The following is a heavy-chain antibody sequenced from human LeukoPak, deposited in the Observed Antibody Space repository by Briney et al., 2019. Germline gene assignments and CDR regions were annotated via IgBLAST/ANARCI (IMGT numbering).Heavy chain of an antibody. CDR3: ASGGYCSSTSCYIDY. V-gene: IGHV3-21*01. J-gene: IGHJ4*02. CDR1: GFTFSNYY. Sequence: GGSLRLSCAASGFTFSNYYMTWVRQAPGKGLEWVSSISSSSNYIYYADSVKGRFTISRDNAKNSLYLQMNSLRAEDTAVYYCASGGYCSSTSCYIDYWGQGTLVTVSS. D-gene: IGHD2-2*02. CDR2: ISSSSNYI.